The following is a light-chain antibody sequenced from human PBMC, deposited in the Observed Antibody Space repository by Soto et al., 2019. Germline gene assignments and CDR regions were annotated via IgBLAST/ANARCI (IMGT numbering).Light chain of an antibody. V-gene: IGKV1-39*01. J-gene: IGKJ5*01. CDR2: AAS. Sequence: DIQMSQSPSCLSASVGDIVTISCRASQSISSYLNWCQQKPGKAPKLLSYAASSLQSGAPSRFSGSGSGTDFTLTISSLQPEDFATYYCQQSYSTLTFGQGTRLEIK. CDR1: QSISSY. CDR3: QQSYSTLT.